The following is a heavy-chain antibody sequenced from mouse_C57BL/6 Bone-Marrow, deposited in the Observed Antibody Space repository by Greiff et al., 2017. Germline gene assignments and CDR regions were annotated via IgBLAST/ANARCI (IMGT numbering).Heavy chain of an antibody. Sequence: QVTLKVSGPGILQSSQTLSLPCSFSGFSLSTSGMGVSWIRQPSGKGLEWLAHIYWDDDKRYNPSLKSRLTISKDTSRNQVFLKITSVDTADTATYYCARRLSAVWYFDVWGTGTTVTVSS. CDR3: ARRLSAVWYFDV. V-gene: IGHV8-12*01. CDR1: GFSLSTSGMG. CDR2: IYWDDDK. J-gene: IGHJ1*03.